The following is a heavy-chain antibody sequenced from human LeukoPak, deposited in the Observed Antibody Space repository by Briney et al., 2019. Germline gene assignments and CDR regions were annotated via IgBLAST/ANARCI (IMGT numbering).Heavy chain of an antibody. Sequence: SETLSLTCTVSGYSISSTYYWGWIRQPPGKGLEWIGSIYHSGITYYNPSLKSRVTISVDTSKNQFSLKLSSVTAADTAVYYCASSGSYYPYYFDYWGQGTLVTVSS. CDR2: IYHSGIT. D-gene: IGHD1-26*01. CDR3: ASSGSYYPYYFDY. V-gene: IGHV4-38-2*02. CDR1: GYSISSTYY. J-gene: IGHJ4*02.